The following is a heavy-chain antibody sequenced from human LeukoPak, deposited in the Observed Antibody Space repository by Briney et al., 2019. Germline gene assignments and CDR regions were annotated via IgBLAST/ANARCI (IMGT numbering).Heavy chain of an antibody. J-gene: IGHJ6*02. CDR3: ARDCTVTTYYYYYYGMDV. Sequence: GGSLRLSCAASGFTFSSYWMSWVRQAPGKGLEWVANIKQDGSAKYYVDSVKGRFTISRDNAKNSLYLQMNSLRDEDTAVYYCARDCTVTTYYYYYYGMDVWGQGTTVTVSS. V-gene: IGHV3-7*01. CDR1: GFTFSSYW. CDR2: IKQDGSAK. D-gene: IGHD4-17*01.